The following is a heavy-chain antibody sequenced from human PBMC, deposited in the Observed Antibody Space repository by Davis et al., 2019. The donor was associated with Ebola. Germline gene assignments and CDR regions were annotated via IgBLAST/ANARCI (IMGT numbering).Heavy chain of an antibody. CDR3: ARLPQYYHDTDGDYYAWFDP. J-gene: IGHJ5*02. CDR2: ISGNGVAT. CDR1: GFAFSSYA. V-gene: IGHV3-23*01. Sequence: GESLKISCEASGFAFSSYAMAWVRQAPGKGPQWVSSISGNGVATPYADSVRGRLTVSRDNSKTTLYLQMNSLTVEDTAVYYCARLPQYYHDTDGDYYAWFDPWGQGTLVTVSS. D-gene: IGHD3-22*01.